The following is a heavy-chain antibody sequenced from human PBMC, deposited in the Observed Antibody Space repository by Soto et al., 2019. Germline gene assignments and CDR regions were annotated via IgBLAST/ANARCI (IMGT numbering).Heavy chain of an antibody. CDR3: ARWGRLVSVAGIDY. D-gene: IGHD6-19*01. J-gene: IGHJ4*02. Sequence: HVQLQRWGEGLLKPSEILSLTCAVYGGSFIGYYWSWIRQPPGKGLEWIGEINHSGSTNYNPSLKSRVTISVDTSKNQFSLKLSSVTAADTTVYYCARWGRLVSVAGIDYWGQGTLVTVSS. CDR2: INHSGST. V-gene: IGHV4-34*01. CDR1: GGSFIGYY.